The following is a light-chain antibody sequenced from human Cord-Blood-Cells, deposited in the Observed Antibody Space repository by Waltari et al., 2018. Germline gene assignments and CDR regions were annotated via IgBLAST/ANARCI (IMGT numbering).Light chain of an antibody. CDR1: KSVLYRSNNKNY. CDR2: WAS. J-gene: IGKJ2*01. V-gene: IGKV4-1*01. CDR3: QQYYSTPYT. Sequence: DIVMTQSPDSLAVSLGERATINCKSSKSVLYRSNNKNYLAWYQQKPGQPPKLLIYWASTRESGVPDRFSGSGSGTDFTLTIISLQAEDVAVYYCQQYYSTPYTFGQGTKLEIK.